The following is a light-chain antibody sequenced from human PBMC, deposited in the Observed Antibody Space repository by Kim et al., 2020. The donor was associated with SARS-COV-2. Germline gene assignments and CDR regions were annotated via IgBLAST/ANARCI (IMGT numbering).Light chain of an antibody. CDR2: AAS. CDR3: QELHDSPLT. J-gene: IGKJ4*01. V-gene: IGKV1-9*01. Sequence: IQLTQSPSSLSASVGDRVTITCRASQDIRNYLAWYQQRPGQAPNLLIYAASTLRSGVPSRFSGSGSGTDFTLTISSLQPEDFATYYCQELHDSPLTFGGGTKVDIK. CDR1: QDIRNY.